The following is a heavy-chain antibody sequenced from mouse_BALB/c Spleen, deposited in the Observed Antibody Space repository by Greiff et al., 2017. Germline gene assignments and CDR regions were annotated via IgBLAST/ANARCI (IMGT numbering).Heavy chain of an antibody. D-gene: IGHD2-10*02. Sequence: QVQLQQPGAELVKPGASVKMSCKASGYTFTSYNMHWVKQTPGQGLEWIGAIYPGNGDTSYNQKFKGKATLTADKSSSTAYMQLSSLTSEDSAVYYCARRYGNYYSMDYWGQGTSVTVSS. CDR3: ARRYGNYYSMDY. CDR2: IYPGNGDT. CDR1: GYTFTSYN. V-gene: IGHV1-12*01. J-gene: IGHJ4*01.